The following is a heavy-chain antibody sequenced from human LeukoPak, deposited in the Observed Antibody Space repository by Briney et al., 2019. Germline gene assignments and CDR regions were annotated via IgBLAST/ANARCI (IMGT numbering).Heavy chain of an antibody. J-gene: IGHJ3*02. CDR2: IYPGDSDT. CDR1: GYSFTRYW. V-gene: IGHV5-51*01. D-gene: IGHD5-18*01. Sequence: RGESLKISCKGSGYSFTRYWIGWVRQMPGKGLEWMGIIYPGDSDTRYSPSFQGQVTISADKSISTAYLQWSSLKASDTATYYCASEGRGYSYSYAFDIWGQGTMVTVSS. CDR3: ASEGRGYSYSYAFDI.